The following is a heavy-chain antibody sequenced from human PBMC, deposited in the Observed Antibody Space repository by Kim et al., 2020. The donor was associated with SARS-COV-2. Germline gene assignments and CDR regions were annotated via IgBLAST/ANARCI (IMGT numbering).Heavy chain of an antibody. CDR1: GDTVSSNYTA. CDR2: TYYRSKWLN. J-gene: IGHJ4*02. Sequence: SQTLSLTCDISGDTVSSNYTAWNWIRQSPSRGLEWLGRTYYRSKWLNEYAASGKGRISITPDTSKNQFSLHLRSVTPEDTAIYYCTRGFAHWGRGTRVTVS. V-gene: IGHV6-1*01. CDR3: TRGFAH.